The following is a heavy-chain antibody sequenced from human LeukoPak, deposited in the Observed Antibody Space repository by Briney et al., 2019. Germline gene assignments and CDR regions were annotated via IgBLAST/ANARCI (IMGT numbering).Heavy chain of an antibody. V-gene: IGHV3-23*01. D-gene: IGHD6-19*01. CDR2: ISGSGGST. J-gene: IGHJ4*02. CDR1: GFTFSSYG. CDR3: AANIAVGPSVGY. Sequence: GGTLRLSCAASGFTFSSYGMSWVRQAPGKGLEWVSAISGSGGSTYYADSVKGRFAISRDNSKNTLFLQMNSLRAEDTAVYYCAANIAVGPSVGYWGQGTLVTVSS.